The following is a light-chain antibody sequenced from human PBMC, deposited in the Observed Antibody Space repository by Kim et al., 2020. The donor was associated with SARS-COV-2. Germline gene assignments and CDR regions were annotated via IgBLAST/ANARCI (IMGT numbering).Light chain of an antibody. CDR2: AAS. Sequence: SAAVRDRVTITCRASQSIRTYLHWYQQKPGKAPKLLIYAASSLQGGVPSRFSGSGSGTYFTLTINSLQPEDFATYYCQESYNTPRTFGQGTKLEI. J-gene: IGKJ2*01. CDR3: QESYNTPRT. CDR1: QSIRTY. V-gene: IGKV1-39*01.